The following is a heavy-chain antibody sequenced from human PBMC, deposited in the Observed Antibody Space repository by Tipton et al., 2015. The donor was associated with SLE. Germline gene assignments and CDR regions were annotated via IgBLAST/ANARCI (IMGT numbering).Heavy chain of an antibody. D-gene: IGHD6-13*01. CDR2: IYYSGST. V-gene: IGHV4-34*01. Sequence: LRLSCAVYGGSFSGYSWSWIRQPPGKGLEWIGSIYYSGSTYYNPSLKSRVTISVDTSKKQFSLKLSSVTAADTAVYYCARGIAQDYWGQGTLVTVSS. CDR1: GGSFSGYS. CDR3: ARGIAQDY. J-gene: IGHJ4*02.